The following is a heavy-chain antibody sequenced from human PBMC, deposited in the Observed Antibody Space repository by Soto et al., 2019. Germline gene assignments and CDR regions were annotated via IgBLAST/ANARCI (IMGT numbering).Heavy chain of an antibody. CDR3: ATDPYGSGSYSRGYYGMDV. CDR2: INPNSGGT. D-gene: IGHD3-10*01. CDR1: GYTFTGYY. J-gene: IGHJ6*02. V-gene: IGHV1-2*02. Sequence: ASVKVSCKASGYTFTGYYMHWVRQAPGQGLEWMGWINPNSGGTNYAQKFQGRVTMTRDTSISTAYMELSRLRSDDTAVYYCATDPYGSGSYSRGYYGMDVWGQGTTVTVSS.